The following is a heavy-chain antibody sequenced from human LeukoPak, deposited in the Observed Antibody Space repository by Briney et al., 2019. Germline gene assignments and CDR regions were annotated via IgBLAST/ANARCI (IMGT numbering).Heavy chain of an antibody. D-gene: IGHD6-6*01. CDR3: ARMGGAARTFDY. CDR1: GGSISSSSYY. V-gene: IGHV4-39*01. Sequence: PSETLSLTCTVSGGSISSSSYYWGWIRQPPGKGLEWIGSIYYSGSTYYNPSLKSRVTISVDTSKNQFSLKLSSVTAADTAVYYCARMGGAARTFDYWGQGTLVTVSS. CDR2: IYYSGST. J-gene: IGHJ4*02.